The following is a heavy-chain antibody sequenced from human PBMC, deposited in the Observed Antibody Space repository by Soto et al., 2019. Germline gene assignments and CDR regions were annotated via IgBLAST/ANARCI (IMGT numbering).Heavy chain of an antibody. Sequence: EVQLLESGGGLVQPGGSLRLSCAASGFSFSSYVVSWVRQAPGKGLEWVSAISGGGGGRYYADSVKGRFSISRDNSKNTLFVQMNSLRADDTAEYYCARGSRCTSTSCSLGYFDYWGQGSLVTVAS. D-gene: IGHD2-2*01. V-gene: IGHV3-23*01. J-gene: IGHJ4*02. CDR3: ARGSRCTSTSCSLGYFDY. CDR1: GFSFSSYV. CDR2: ISGGGGGR.